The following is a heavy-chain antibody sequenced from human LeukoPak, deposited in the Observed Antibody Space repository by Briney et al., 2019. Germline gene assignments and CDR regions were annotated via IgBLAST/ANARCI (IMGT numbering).Heavy chain of an antibody. CDR3: ARIDGSVWDAGDY. V-gene: IGHV3-74*01. D-gene: IGHD6-19*01. J-gene: IGHJ4*02. CDR1: GFPFSSYW. Sequence: PGGSLRLSCAASGFPFSSYWMHWVRQAPGKGLVWVSDINKDGSMTHYADSVKGRFTISRDNAKNTLYLQMNSLRAEDTAVFYCARIDGSVWDAGDYWGQGTLVTVSS. CDR2: INKDGSMT.